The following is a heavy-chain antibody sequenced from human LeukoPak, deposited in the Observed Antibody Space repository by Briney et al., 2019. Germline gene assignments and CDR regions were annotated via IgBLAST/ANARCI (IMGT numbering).Heavy chain of an antibody. J-gene: IGHJ4*02. D-gene: IGHD5-18*01. Sequence: GASVKVSCKASGYTFTSYYMHWVRQAPGQGLEWMGIINPSGGSTSYAQKFQGRVTMTRDTSTSTVYMELSSLRSEDTAVYYCARDLFLRGYDEGIDYWGQGTLVTVSS. CDR2: INPSGGST. CDR1: GYTFTSYY. CDR3: ARDLFLRGYDEGIDY. V-gene: IGHV1-46*01.